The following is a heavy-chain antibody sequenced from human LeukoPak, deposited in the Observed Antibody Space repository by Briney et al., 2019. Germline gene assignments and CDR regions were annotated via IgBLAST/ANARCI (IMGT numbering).Heavy chain of an antibody. V-gene: IGHV3-21*04. D-gene: IGHD3-22*01. CDR1: GFTFSSYS. CDR2: ISSSSSYI. Sequence: GGSLRLSCAASGFTFSSYSMNWVRQAPGKGLEWVSSISSSSSYIYYADSVKGRFTISRDNAKNSLYLQMNSLRAEDTALYYCAKLEGGAWDYYDSSGYYPYYGMDVWGQGTTVTVSS. CDR3: AKLEGGAWDYYDSSGYYPYYGMDV. J-gene: IGHJ6*02.